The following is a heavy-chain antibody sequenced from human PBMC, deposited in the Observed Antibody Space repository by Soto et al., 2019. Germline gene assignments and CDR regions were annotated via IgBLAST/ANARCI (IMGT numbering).Heavy chain of an antibody. CDR3: ARSGRYFDWTRLGAFDI. J-gene: IGHJ3*02. Sequence: PGESLKISCRDSGYSFTSYWIGWVRQMPGKGLEWMGIIYPGDSDTRYSPSFQGQVTISADKSISTAYLQWSSLKASDTAMYYCARSGRYFDWTRLGAFDIWGQGTMVTVSS. CDR2: IYPGDSDT. V-gene: IGHV5-51*01. D-gene: IGHD3-9*01. CDR1: GYSFTSYW.